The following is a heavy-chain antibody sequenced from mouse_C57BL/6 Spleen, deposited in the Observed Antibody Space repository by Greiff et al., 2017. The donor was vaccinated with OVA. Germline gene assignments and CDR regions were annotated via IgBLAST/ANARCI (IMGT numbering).Heavy chain of an antibody. J-gene: IGHJ2*01. V-gene: IGHV1-47*01. CDR2: FHPYNDDT. CDR3: ARGGTQRFFDY. D-gene: IGHD4-1*01. Sequence: QVQLKESGAELVKPGASVKMSCKASGYTFTTYPIEWMKQNHGKSLEWIGNFHPYNDDTKYNEKLKGKATLTVETSSSTVYLELSRLTSDDSAVYYCARGGTQRFFDYWGQGTTLTVSS. CDR1: GYTFTTYP.